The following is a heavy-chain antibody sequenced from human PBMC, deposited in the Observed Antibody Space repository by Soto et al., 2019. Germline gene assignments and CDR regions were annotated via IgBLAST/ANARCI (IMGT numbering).Heavy chain of an antibody. CDR1: GDSVFSSTAA. Sequence: PSRTLSHTCTISGDSVFSSTAAWNWIRQSPSRGLEWLGRTYYRSKWYNDCAVSVKSRITINPDTSKHQFSLQLNSVTPEDTAVYYCARERSGSRRFNAFAIWGHRTMVIVSS. CDR2: TYYRSKWYN. CDR3: ARERSGSRRFNAFAI. J-gene: IGHJ3*02. D-gene: IGHD2-15*01. V-gene: IGHV6-1*01.